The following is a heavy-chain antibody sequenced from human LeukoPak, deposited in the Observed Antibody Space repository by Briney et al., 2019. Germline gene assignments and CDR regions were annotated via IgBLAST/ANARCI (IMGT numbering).Heavy chain of an antibody. CDR2: IHPKTGAT. Sequence: GASVKVSCKASGYTFTDYYMQWLRHAPGQGLECMGWIHPKTGATNYSQHFQGRLTMTRATSITTRYLEVSNLTSDDTAMYYCGRPHRSSSGTDCWGQGTLVTVSS. CDR1: GYTFTDYY. CDR3: GRPHRSSSGTDC. J-gene: IGHJ4*02. D-gene: IGHD6-6*01. V-gene: IGHV1-2*02.